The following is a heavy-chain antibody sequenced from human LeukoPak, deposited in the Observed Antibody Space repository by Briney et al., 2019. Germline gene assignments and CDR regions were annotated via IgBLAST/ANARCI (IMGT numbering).Heavy chain of an antibody. J-gene: IGHJ4*02. V-gene: IGHV1-2*02. CDR1: GYTFTSYA. D-gene: IGHD3-22*01. CDR2: INPNSGGT. Sequence: ASVKVSCKASGYTFTSYAMNWVRQAPGQGLEWMGWINPNSGGTNYAQKFQGRVTMTRDTSISTAYMELSRLRSDDTAVYYCARNHDYYDSSGYYYYWGQGTLVTVSS. CDR3: ARNHDYYDSSGYYYY.